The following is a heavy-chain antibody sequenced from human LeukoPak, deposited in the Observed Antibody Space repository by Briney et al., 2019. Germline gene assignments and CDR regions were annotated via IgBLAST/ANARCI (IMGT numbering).Heavy chain of an antibody. V-gene: IGHV4-59*01. CDR1: GVSISIYY. Sequence: SETLSLTCTVSGVSISIYYWSWIRQPPGKGLEWIGYIYYSGSTNYNPSLKSRVTISVDTSKNQFSLKQSSVTAADTAVYYCARYLGLLGDAFDIWGQGTMVTVSS. CDR3: ARYLGLLGDAFDI. J-gene: IGHJ3*02. D-gene: IGHD3-16*01. CDR2: IYYSGST.